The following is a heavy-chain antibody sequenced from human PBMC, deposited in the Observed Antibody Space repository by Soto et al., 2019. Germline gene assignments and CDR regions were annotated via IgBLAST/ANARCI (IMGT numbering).Heavy chain of an antibody. CDR1: GYTFTSYG. CDR3: ARARPIYGGNLKGRYYFDY. CDR2: ISAYNGNT. J-gene: IGHJ4*02. V-gene: IGHV1-18*04. Sequence: VASVEVSCKASGYTFTSYGISWVRQAPGQGLEWMGWISAYNGNTNYAQKLQGRVTMTTDTSTSTAYMELRSLRSDDTAVYYCARARPIYGGNLKGRYYFDYWGQGTLVTVSS. D-gene: IGHD4-17*01.